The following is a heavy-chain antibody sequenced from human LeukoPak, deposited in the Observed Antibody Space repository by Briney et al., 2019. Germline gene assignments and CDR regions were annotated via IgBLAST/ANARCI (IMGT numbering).Heavy chain of an antibody. CDR1: GFTFSSYE. V-gene: IGHV3-48*03. Sequence: GGSLRLSCVASGFTFSSYEMNWVRQVPGKGLEWVSYITSSGTNIYYADSVKGRFTISRDNAKNSLYLQMNSLRAEDTAVYYCARRQFIDYGSQGTLVTVSS. CDR3: ARRQFIDY. J-gene: IGHJ4*02. D-gene: IGHD5-24*01. CDR2: ITSSGTNI.